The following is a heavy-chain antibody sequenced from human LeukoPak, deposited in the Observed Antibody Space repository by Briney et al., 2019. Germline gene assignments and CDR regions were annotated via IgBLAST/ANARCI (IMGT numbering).Heavy chain of an antibody. J-gene: IGHJ4*02. CDR1: GFTFSSYE. CDR3: ARDKRLRLGAPYFDY. V-gene: IGHV3-48*03. Sequence: PGGSLRLSCAASGFTFSSYEMNWVRQAPGKGLEWVSYISSSGSTIYYADSVKGRFTISRDNAKNSLYLQMNSLRAEDTAVSYCARDKRLRLGAPYFDYWGQGTLVTVSS. CDR2: ISSSGSTI. D-gene: IGHD3-16*01.